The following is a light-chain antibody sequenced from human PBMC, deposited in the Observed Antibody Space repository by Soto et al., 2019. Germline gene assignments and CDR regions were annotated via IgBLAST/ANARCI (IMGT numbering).Light chain of an antibody. CDR3: CSYAGSFTWV. CDR2: DAS. CDR1: TGDVGAYNF. J-gene: IGLJ3*02. Sequence: QSALTQPRSVSGSPGQSVTISCTGTTGDVGAYNFVSWYQIYPGKAPKLMIYDASKRPSGVPDRFSASKSGNTASLTISGLQAEDEADYFCCSYAGSFTWVFGGGTKVTVL. V-gene: IGLV2-11*01.